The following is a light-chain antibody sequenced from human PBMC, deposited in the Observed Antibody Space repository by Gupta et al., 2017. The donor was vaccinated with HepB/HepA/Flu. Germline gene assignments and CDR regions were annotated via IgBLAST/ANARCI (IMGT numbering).Light chain of an antibody. Sequence: EIVMTQSPVTLSVSPRERATLSCRASQSVRSNLAWYQQKPGQTPRLLIYGASTRATGIPARFSGSGSGTEFTLTISSLQSEDFAVYYCQQYNSWPRAFGQGTKVEIK. CDR1: QSVRSN. CDR3: QQYNSWPRA. J-gene: IGKJ1*01. V-gene: IGKV3-15*01. CDR2: GAS.